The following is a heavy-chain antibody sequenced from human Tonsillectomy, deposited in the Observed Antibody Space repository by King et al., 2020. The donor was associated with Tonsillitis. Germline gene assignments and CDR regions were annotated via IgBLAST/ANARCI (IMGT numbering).Heavy chain of an antibody. D-gene: IGHD3-10*01. V-gene: IGHV1-69*12. CDR3: ARLRGSLLTLFRGVTAEHYYALDV. Sequence: QLVQSGAEVKKPGSSVKVSCKASGGTFSSYTVSWVRQAPGQGLEWRGGIIPILGTPRYAQKFQGRVTITADESTSTAYMELSTLRSEDTAVYYCARLRGSLLTLFRGVTAEHYYALDVWGQGTTVTVSS. J-gene: IGHJ6*02. CDR1: GGTFSSYT. CDR2: IIPILGTP.